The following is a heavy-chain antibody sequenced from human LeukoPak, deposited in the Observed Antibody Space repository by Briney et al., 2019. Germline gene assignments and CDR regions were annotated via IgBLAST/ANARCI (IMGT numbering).Heavy chain of an antibody. V-gene: IGHV4-61*02. CDR2: IYTSGST. CDR3: ARVKKQYQLLLDIWGIFDY. D-gene: IGHD2-2*01. Sequence: SQTLSLTCTVSGGSISSGSYYWSWIRQPAGKGLEWIGRIYTSGSTNYNPSLKSRVTISVDTSKNQFSLKLSSVTAADTAVYYCARVKKQYQLLLDIWGIFDYWGQGTLVTVSS. J-gene: IGHJ4*02. CDR1: GGSISSGSYY.